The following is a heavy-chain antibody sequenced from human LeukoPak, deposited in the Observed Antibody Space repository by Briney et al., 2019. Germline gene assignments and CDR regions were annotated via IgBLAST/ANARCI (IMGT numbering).Heavy chain of an antibody. V-gene: IGHV4-39*01. Sequence: SETLSLTCTVSGGSISSSSYYWGWIRQPPGKGLEWIGSIYYSGSTYYNPSLKSRVTISVDTSKNQFSLKLSSVTAADTAVYYCARGYTIFGVALDYWGQGALVTVSS. CDR1: GGSISSSSYY. CDR3: ARGYTIFGVALDY. CDR2: IYYSGST. D-gene: IGHD3-3*01. J-gene: IGHJ4*02.